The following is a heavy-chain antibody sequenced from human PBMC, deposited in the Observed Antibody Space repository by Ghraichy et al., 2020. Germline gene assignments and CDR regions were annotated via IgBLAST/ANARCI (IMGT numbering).Heavy chain of an antibody. Sequence: ASVKVSCKVSGYTLTELSMHWVRQAPGKGLEWMGGFDPEDGETIYAQKFQGRVTMTEDTSTDTAYMELSSLRSEDTAVYYCATDRSPREGGYSPLGAFDIWGQGTMVTVSS. CDR1: GYTLTELS. CDR3: ATDRSPREGGYSPLGAFDI. D-gene: IGHD3-22*01. CDR2: FDPEDGET. V-gene: IGHV1-24*01. J-gene: IGHJ3*02.